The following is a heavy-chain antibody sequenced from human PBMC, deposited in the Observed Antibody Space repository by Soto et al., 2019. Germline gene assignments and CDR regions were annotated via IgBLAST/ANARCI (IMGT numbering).Heavy chain of an antibody. CDR1: GFTFSNYG. Sequence: GGSLRLSCAASGFTFSNYGMHWVRQAPGKGLEWVAVISYDGSNKYYADSVKGRFTISRDNSKSTLSLQMNSLRAEDTAVYYCAKGYSSGWGPWGQGTLVTVSS. J-gene: IGHJ4*02. D-gene: IGHD6-19*01. V-gene: IGHV3-30*18. CDR3: AKGYSSGWGP. CDR2: ISYDGSNK.